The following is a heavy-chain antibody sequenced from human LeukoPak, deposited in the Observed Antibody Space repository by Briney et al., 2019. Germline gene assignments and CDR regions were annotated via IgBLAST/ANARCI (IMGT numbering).Heavy chain of an antibody. J-gene: IGHJ4*02. V-gene: IGHV4-39*07. D-gene: IGHD5-12*01. Sequence: PSETLSLTCTVSGRSISSSSYYWGWIRQPPGKGLEWIGSVYYGGSTYYNPSLKSRVTISVDTSKNQFSLKLSSVTAADTAGYYCARGLLPGYSGRLDYWGQGTLVTVSS. CDR3: ARGLLPGYSGRLDY. CDR2: VYYGGST. CDR1: GRSISSSSYY.